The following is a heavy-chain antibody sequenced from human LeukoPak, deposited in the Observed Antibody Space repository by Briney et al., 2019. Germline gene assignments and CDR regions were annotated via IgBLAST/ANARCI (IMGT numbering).Heavy chain of an antibody. CDR3: AKETTPLITMIVVVISHFDY. CDR1: GFTFSSYA. CDR2: VSGSCGGT. V-gene: IGHV3-23*01. Sequence: GGSLRLSCAASGFTFSSYAMGWVRQAPGKGLEWVSAVSGSCGGTYYADSVKGRFTISRDNSKNTLYLQMNSLRAEDTAVYYCAKETTPLITMIVVVISHFDYWGQGTLVTVSS. J-gene: IGHJ4*02. D-gene: IGHD3-22*01.